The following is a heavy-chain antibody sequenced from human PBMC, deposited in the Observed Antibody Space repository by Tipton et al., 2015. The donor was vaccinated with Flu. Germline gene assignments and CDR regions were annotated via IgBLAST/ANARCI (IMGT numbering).Heavy chain of an antibody. CDR2: ISSSGSTI. D-gene: IGHD2-2*01. Sequence: TVSGFSFSHYEMHWVRQAPGKGLEWLSYISSSGSTIYYADSVKGRFTISKDNAKNSLFLQMNSLRGDDTATYYCTGGFYQGILDYWGQGALVTVSS. V-gene: IGHV3-48*03. CDR3: TGGFYQGILDY. CDR1: GFSFSHYE. J-gene: IGHJ4*02.